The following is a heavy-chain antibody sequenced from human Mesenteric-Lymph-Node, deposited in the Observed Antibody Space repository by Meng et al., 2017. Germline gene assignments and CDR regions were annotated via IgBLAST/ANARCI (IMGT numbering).Heavy chain of an antibody. CDR1: GGSISSGSYY. Sequence: SETLSLTCTVSGGSISSGSYYWTWLRQPAGKGLEWIGRIYTSGSTNYNPSLKSRLTISVDTSKNQFSLKLRSATAADTAMYYCARDRSGGYNWFDPWGQGILVTVSS. J-gene: IGHJ5*01. CDR3: ARDRSGGYNWFDP. V-gene: IGHV4-61*02. CDR2: IYTSGST. D-gene: IGHD6-19*01.